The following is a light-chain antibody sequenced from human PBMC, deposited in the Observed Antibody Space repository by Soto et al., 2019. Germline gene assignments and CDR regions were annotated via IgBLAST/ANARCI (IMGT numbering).Light chain of an antibody. J-gene: IGKJ1*01. V-gene: IGKV3-15*01. CDR2: GAS. Sequence: EIVLTQSPATLSLSPGERATLSCRASQSVSSYLAWYQQKPGQAPRLLMYGASTRATGIPARFSGSGSGTEFTLTISSLQSEDFAVYYCQRYDHWPPWTFGQGTKVDIK. CDR1: QSVSSY. CDR3: QRYDHWPPWT.